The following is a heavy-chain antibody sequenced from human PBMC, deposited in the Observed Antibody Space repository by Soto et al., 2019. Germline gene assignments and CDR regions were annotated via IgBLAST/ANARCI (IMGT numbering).Heavy chain of an antibody. J-gene: IGHJ4*02. CDR1: GFTFSSYV. V-gene: IGHV3-33*01. CDR3: ARGGSIAAAAYFDY. Sequence: LXLSCAASGFTFSSYVMHWVRQAPGKGLEWVAVIWYDGSNKYYADSVKGRFTISRDNSKNTLYLQMNSLRAEDTAVYYCARGGSIAAAAYFDYWGQGTLVTVSS. D-gene: IGHD6-13*01. CDR2: IWYDGSNK.